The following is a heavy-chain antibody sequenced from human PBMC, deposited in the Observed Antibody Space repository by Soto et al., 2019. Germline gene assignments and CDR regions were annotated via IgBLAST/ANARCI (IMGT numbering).Heavy chain of an antibody. J-gene: IGHJ4*02. Sequence: SETLSLTCTVSGGSISSYYWSWIRQPPGKGLEWIGYIYYSGSTNYNPSLKSRVTISVDTSKNQFSLKLSSVTAADTAVYYCARDGHFGDFDYWGQGTLVTVPQ. CDR1: GGSISSYY. D-gene: IGHD3-10*01. V-gene: IGHV4-59*01. CDR3: ARDGHFGDFDY. CDR2: IYYSGST.